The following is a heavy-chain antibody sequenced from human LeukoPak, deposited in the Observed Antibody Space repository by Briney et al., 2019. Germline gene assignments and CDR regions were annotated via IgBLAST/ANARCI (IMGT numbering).Heavy chain of an antibody. CDR2: INHSGST. CDR1: GGSLSGYY. Sequence: SEALSLTCAVYGGSLSGYYWSWIRQPPGKGLEWIGEINHSGSTNYNPSLKSRVTISVDTSKNQFSLKLSSVTAADTAVYYCATYGDYGSDYWGQGTLVTVSS. J-gene: IGHJ4*02. V-gene: IGHV4-34*01. CDR3: ATYGDYGSDY. D-gene: IGHD4-17*01.